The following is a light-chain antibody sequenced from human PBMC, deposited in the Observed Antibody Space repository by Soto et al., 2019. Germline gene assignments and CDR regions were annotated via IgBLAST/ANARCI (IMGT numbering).Light chain of an antibody. CDR2: GAS. V-gene: IGKV3-20*01. CDR1: QSVSSSY. Sequence: EIVLTQSPGTLSLSPGERATISCRAIQSVSSSYLAWYQQKPGQAPRLLIYGASSRATGIPDRFSGSGSGTDFTLTISRLEPEDFAVYYCHQYGGSPRTLGQGTKVDIK. J-gene: IGKJ1*01. CDR3: HQYGGSPRT.